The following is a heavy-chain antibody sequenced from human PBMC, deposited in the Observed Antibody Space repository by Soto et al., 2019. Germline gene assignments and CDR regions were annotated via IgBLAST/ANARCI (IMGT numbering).Heavy chain of an antibody. CDR3: ARVWSAALPPLERRSVLTELSN. CDR1: GGTFSSYA. CDR2: IIPIFGTA. Sequence: ASVKVSCKASGGTFSSYAISWVRQAPGQGLEWMGGIIPIFGTANYAQKFQGRVTITADESTSTAYMELSSLRSEDTAVYYCARVWSAALPPLERRSVLTELSNWGQLTLVTVAS. V-gene: IGHV1-69*13. J-gene: IGHJ4*02. D-gene: IGHD1-1*01.